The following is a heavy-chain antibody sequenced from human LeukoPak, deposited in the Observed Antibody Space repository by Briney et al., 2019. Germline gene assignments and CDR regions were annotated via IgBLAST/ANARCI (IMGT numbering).Heavy chain of an antibody. V-gene: IGHV1-18*01. Sequence: ASVKVSCKASGYTFTNYAMNWVRQAPGQGLEWMGWISAYNGNTELAQKFQGRVTLATDASTSTAYVELRSLTSDDTAVYFCARGGSRSRRGDDAFDIWGQGTMATVSS. CDR1: GYTFTNYA. CDR2: ISAYNGNT. J-gene: IGHJ3*02. D-gene: IGHD3-10*01. CDR3: ARGGSRSRRGDDAFDI.